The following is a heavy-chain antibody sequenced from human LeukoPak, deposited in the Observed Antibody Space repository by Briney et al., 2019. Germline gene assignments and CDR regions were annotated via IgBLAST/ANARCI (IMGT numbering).Heavy chain of an antibody. CDR2: ISGSGGST. CDR3: AKDLSGYSSGWYVIGTDY. V-gene: IGHV3-23*01. CDR1: GFTFSSYA. Sequence: GGPLRLSCAASGFTFSSYAMSWVRQAPGKGLEWVSAISGSGGSTYYADSVKGRFTISRDDSKNTLYLQMNSLRAEDTAVYYCAKDLSGYSSGWYVIGTDYWGQGTLVTVSS. J-gene: IGHJ4*02. D-gene: IGHD6-19*01.